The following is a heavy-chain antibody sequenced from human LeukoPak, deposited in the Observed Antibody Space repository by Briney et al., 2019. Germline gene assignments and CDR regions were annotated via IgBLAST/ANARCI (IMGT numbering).Heavy chain of an antibody. CDR2: IYVTGTT. CDR1: GGSISTNY. D-gene: IGHD5-12*01. Sequence: SETLSLTCTVSGGSISTNYWNWIRQPAGKGLEWIGRIYVTGTTYYNPSHKSRLTMSVDASRNQFFLNLSSVTAADTAVYYCARGGPDLAREYFQYWGQGTLVTVS. V-gene: IGHV4-4*07. CDR3: ARGGPDLAREYFQY. J-gene: IGHJ1*01.